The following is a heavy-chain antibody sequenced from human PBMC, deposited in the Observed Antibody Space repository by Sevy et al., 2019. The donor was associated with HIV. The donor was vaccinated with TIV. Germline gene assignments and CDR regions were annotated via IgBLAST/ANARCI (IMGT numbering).Heavy chain of an antibody. CDR1: RFTFRNYA. J-gene: IGHJ4*02. V-gene: IGHV3-23*01. Sequence: GGSLRLSCAASRFTFRNYALGWVRQAPGKGLEWVSALSGSGDNAYYADSVKGRFTISRDNSKNTLNLQMKSLRAEDTAMYYCAKDIAGAYTYGYDSANFDYWGQGTLVTVSS. D-gene: IGHD5-18*01. CDR3: AKDIAGAYTYGYDSANFDY. CDR2: LSGSGDNA.